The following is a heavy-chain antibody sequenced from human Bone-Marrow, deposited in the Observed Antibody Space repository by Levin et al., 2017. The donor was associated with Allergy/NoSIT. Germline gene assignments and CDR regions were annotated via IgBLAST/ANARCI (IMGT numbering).Heavy chain of an antibody. CDR2: INHVGST. V-gene: IGHV4-34*01. D-gene: IGHD2-2*01. CDR3: ARGIVPAARGNNKFDP. Sequence: SETLSLTCGVSDGSFSGYYWNWIRQSPGKGLEWIGEINHVGSTNYNPSLKSRVAISVDTSKNQFSLNLKSVTAADTAADYCARGIVPAARGNNKFDPWGLGTLVTVSS. J-gene: IGHJ5*02. CDR1: DGSFSGYY.